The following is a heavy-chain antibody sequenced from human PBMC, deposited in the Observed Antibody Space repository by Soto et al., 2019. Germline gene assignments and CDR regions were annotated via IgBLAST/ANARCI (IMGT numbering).Heavy chain of an antibody. CDR1: GFTFSTYS. Sequence: GGSLRLSCAASGFTFSTYSMNWVRQAPGKGLEWVSYISRSSTTIYYADSVKGRFTISRDNAKNSLFLQMNSLRAEDTAVYYCARGFDILTGLYFQHWGQGTLVTVSS. J-gene: IGHJ1*01. CDR2: ISRSSTTI. V-gene: IGHV3-48*01. D-gene: IGHD3-9*01. CDR3: ARGFDILTGLYFQH.